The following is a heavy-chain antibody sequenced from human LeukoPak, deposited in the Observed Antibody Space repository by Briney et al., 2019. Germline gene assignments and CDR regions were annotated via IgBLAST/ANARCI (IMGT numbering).Heavy chain of an antibody. CDR2: IYHSGST. J-gene: IGHJ4*02. D-gene: IGHD3-10*01. V-gene: IGHV4-30-2*01. CDR3: ARALSAYCYGSGSYNPHYFDY. Sequence: PSETLSLTCAVSGGSISSGGYSWSWIRQPPGKGLEWIGYIYHSGSTYYNPSLKSRVTISVDRSKNQFSLKLSSVTAADTAVYYCARALSAYCYGSGSYNPHYFDYWGQGTLVTVSS. CDR1: GGSISSGGYS.